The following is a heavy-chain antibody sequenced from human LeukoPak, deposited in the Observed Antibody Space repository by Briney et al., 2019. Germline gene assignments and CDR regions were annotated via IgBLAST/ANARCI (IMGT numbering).Heavy chain of an antibody. V-gene: IGHV1-18*01. CDR1: GYTFTSYG. J-gene: IGHJ4*02. CDR2: ISAYNGNT. Sequence: ASVKVSCKASGYTFTSYGISWVRQAPGQGLEWMGWISAYNGNTNYAQKLQGRVIMTTDTSTSTAYMELRSLRSDDTAVYYCARSHSGSYYGGDDYWGQGTLVTVSS. D-gene: IGHD1-26*01. CDR3: ARSHSGSYYGGDDY.